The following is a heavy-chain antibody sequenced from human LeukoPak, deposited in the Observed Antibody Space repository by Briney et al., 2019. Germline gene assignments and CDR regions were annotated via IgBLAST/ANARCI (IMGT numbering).Heavy chain of an antibody. V-gene: IGHV3-53*01. CDR2: IYSSGST. Sequence: GGSLRLSCAASGFTVSSDYMAWVRQAPGKGLGWVSVIYSSGSTYYGDSVKGRFTTSRDNSKNILYLQMNSLRVEGTAVYYCASAPSGTNGYWGQGTLVTVSS. CDR1: GFTVSSDY. J-gene: IGHJ4*02. D-gene: IGHD1-26*01. CDR3: ASAPSGTNGY.